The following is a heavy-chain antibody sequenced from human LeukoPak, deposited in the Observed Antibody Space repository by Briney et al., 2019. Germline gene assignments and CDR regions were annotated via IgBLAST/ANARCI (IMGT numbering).Heavy chain of an antibody. Sequence: GGSLRLSCAASGFTFSSYAMHWVRQAPGKGLEWVAVISYDGSNKYYADSVKGRFTISRDNSKNTLYLQMNSLRAEDTAVYYCARDSGMVRGVISYYFDYWGQGTPVTVSS. D-gene: IGHD3-10*01. V-gene: IGHV3-30*01. CDR3: ARDSGMVRGVISYYFDY. J-gene: IGHJ4*02. CDR1: GFTFSSYA. CDR2: ISYDGSNK.